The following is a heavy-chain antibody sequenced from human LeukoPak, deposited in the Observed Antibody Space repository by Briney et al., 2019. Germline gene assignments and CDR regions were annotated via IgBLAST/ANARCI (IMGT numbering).Heavy chain of an antibody. D-gene: IGHD2-2*01. CDR2: ISMRRRYI. Sequence: GLSLRLSCVPSGFTFSSYSMSWIRHAPGEGQEWLSYISMRRRYIYYADSLKGRFTIFRDNAKNSLYLQMNSLRAEDTAVYYCARSIVVPAMSSDYQYYMDVWGKGAMVTVP. J-gene: IGHJ6*03. CDR3: ARSIVVPAMSSDYQYYMDV. V-gene: IGHV3-21*01. CDR1: GFTFSSYS.